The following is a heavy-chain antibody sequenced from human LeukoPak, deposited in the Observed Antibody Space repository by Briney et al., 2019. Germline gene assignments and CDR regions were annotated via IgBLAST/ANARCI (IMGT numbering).Heavy chain of an antibody. CDR2: INPNSGGT. J-gene: IGHJ4*02. CDR3: ARTTYSSSSFDY. CDR1: GYTFTSYY. V-gene: IGHV1-2*04. D-gene: IGHD6-13*01. Sequence: ASVKVSCKASGYTFTSYYMHWVRQAPGQGLEWMGWINPNSGGTNYAQKFQGWVTMTRDTSISTAYMELSRLRSDDTAVYYCARTTYSSSSFDYWGQGTLVTVSS.